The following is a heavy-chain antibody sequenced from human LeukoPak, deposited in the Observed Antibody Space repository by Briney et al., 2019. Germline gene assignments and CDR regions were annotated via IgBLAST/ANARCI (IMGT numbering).Heavy chain of an antibody. D-gene: IGHD6-13*01. CDR2: IYYSGST. Sequence: SETLSLTCTVSGGSISSYYWSWIRQPPGKGLEWIGYIYYSGSTNYNPSLKSRVTISVDTSENQFSLKLSSVTAADTAVYYCARGTTAAAGIFDCWGQGTLVTVSS. V-gene: IGHV4-59*01. CDR1: GGSISSYY. J-gene: IGHJ4*02. CDR3: ARGTTAAAGIFDC.